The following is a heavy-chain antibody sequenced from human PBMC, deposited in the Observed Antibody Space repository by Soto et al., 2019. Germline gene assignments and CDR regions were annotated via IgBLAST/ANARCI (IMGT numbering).Heavy chain of an antibody. D-gene: IGHD3-3*01. CDR2: INPATGAA. CDR1: GYPVTAYY. Sequence: QLHLVQSGAVVKKPGASVTVSCSASGYPVTAYYMHWVRQAPGRGLEWMGGINPATGAAKYTQTFQGRVTMTRDTSTSTVFRELSGLPSEDPAVFDCARGGGVGVAGSAAFDMWGQGTLVTVSS. J-gene: IGHJ3*02. V-gene: IGHV1-2*02. CDR3: ARGGGVGVAGSAAFDM.